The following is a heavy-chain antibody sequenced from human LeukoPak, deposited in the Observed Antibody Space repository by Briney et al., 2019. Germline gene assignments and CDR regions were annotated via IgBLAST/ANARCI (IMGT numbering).Heavy chain of an antibody. V-gene: IGHV3-66*04. J-gene: IGHJ4*01. Sequence: GGSLRLSCAASGFIFSRYYMSWVRQAPGKGLEWVSVLFSGGDTYYADSVKDRFSISRDSSRETLFLQMNSLRADDTAVYYCARQGYDSGFDYWGHGTMVTVSS. CDR2: LFSGGDT. CDR3: ARQGYDSGFDY. CDR1: GFIFSRYY. D-gene: IGHD5-12*01.